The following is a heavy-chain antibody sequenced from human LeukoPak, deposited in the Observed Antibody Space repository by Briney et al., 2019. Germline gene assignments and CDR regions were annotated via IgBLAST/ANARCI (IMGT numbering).Heavy chain of an antibody. D-gene: IGHD4-17*01. V-gene: IGHV3-23*01. J-gene: IGHJ6*02. CDR3: AKDTYGDYDGDYYYYGMDV. Sequence: SGGSLRLSCAASGFTFSSYAMSWVRQAPGKGLEWVSAISGSGGSTYYADSVKGRFTISSDNSKNTLYLQMNSLRAEDTAVYYCAKDTYGDYDGDYYYYGMDVWGQGTTVTVSS. CDR1: GFTFSSYA. CDR2: ISGSGGST.